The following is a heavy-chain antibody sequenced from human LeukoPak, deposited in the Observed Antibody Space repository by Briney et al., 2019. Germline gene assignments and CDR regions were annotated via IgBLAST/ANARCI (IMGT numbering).Heavy chain of an antibody. CDR2: IYSGGST. D-gene: IGHD4-11*01. CDR1: GFTVSSNY. CDR3: ARAPTVTGFYYYYYMDV. V-gene: IGHV3-53*01. J-gene: IGHJ6*03. Sequence: GGSLRLSCAASGFTVSSNYMSWVRQAPGKGLEWVSVIYSGGSTYYADSVKGRFTISRDNSKNTLYLQMNSLRAEDTAVYYCARAPTVTGFYYYYYMDVWGKGTTVTVSS.